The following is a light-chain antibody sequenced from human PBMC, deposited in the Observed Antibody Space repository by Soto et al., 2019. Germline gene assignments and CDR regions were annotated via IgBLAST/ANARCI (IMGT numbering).Light chain of an antibody. V-gene: IGKV3-20*01. CDR3: QQYGSSPQT. Sequence: EIVVTQSPDSLSLSPMVMATLSCRAIQRVSISYLAWYQQKPGQSPRLLIYGPSNSAPGTPDSFSGGGSWKDFTLTISRMEPEEFAVYYCQQYGSSPQTFGQGTKVDIK. CDR2: GPS. CDR1: QRVSISY. J-gene: IGKJ1*01.